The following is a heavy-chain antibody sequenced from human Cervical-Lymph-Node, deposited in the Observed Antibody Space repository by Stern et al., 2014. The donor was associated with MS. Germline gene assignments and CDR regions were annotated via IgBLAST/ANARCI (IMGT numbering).Heavy chain of an antibody. CDR3: ARDGRHTDNYGLAV. CDR2: IIPIFGTA. Sequence: VQLVESGAEVEKPGSSVKVSCKASGGTFNVYAINWLRQAPGQGLEWMGGIIPIFGTANYAQKFQGRVTIAADESTRTSSMQLSSLRYDDTAVYYCARDGRHTDNYGLAVWGQGTTVTVSS. J-gene: IGHJ6*02. V-gene: IGHV1-69*01. CDR1: GGTFNVYA. D-gene: IGHD3-9*01.